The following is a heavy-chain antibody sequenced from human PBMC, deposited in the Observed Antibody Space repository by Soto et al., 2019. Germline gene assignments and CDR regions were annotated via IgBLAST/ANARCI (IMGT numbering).Heavy chain of an antibody. CDR2: INDVGGST. D-gene: IGHD5-18*01. Sequence: GGSLRLSCAASGFIFDNYAMTWVRPAPGKGLEWVSSINDVGGSTYYADSVKGRFTISRDSTRNTLFLQMNSLRAEDTTIYYCAKVSSRERGYSYGASDYWGQGIMVTVSS. CDR1: GFIFDNYA. V-gene: IGHV3-23*01. J-gene: IGHJ4*02. CDR3: AKVSSRERGYSYGASDY.